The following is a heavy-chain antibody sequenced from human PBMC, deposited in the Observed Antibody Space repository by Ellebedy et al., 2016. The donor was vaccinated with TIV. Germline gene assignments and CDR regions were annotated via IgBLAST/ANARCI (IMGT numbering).Heavy chain of an antibody. CDR3: ARQPPLNVMVRGVLYFDY. Sequence: PGGSLRHSCTVSGGSISSTNFYWGWVRQPPGKGLEWIGSFSYSGYTYYTPSLKSRVTVSGDTSKNQFSLRLSSVTAADTAVYYCARQPPLNVMVRGVLYFDYWGQGTLVTVSS. CDR2: FSYSGYT. J-gene: IGHJ4*02. D-gene: IGHD3-10*01. V-gene: IGHV4-39*01. CDR1: GGSISSTNFY.